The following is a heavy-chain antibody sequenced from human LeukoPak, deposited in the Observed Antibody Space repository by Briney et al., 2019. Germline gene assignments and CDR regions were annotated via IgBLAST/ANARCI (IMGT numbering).Heavy chain of an antibody. V-gene: IGHV3-30*18. Sequence: PGRSLRLSCAASGFTFSSYGMHWVRQAPGKGLEWVAVISYDGSNKYYADSVKGRFTISRDNSKSTLYLQMNSLRAEDTAVYYCAKDRAARLNWRSGGAGFDPWGQGTLVTVSS. CDR2: ISYDGSNK. CDR3: AKDRAARLNWRSGGAGFDP. D-gene: IGHD1-1*01. J-gene: IGHJ5*02. CDR1: GFTFSSYG.